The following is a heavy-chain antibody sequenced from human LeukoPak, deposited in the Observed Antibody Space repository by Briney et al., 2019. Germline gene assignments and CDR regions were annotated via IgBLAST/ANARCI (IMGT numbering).Heavy chain of an antibody. CDR3: AHSSDSGWNPLKQ. V-gene: IGHV2-5*02. Sequence: ESGPTLANPTQTLTLTCTFSGASLTTDGVGVGWIRQPPGKALEWLALIYGDDDKRLSPSLKSRLTITKDTSRNQVVLTMTSVDPVDTATYYCAHSSDSGWNPLKQWGQGTLVIVSS. D-gene: IGHD6-19*01. CDR2: IYGDDDK. CDR1: GASLTTDGVG. J-gene: IGHJ4*02.